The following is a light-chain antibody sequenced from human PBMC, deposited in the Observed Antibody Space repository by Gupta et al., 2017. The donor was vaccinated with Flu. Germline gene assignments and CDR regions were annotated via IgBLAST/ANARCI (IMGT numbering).Light chain of an antibody. CDR1: SGNSNYA. V-gene: IGLV4-69*01. CDR3: QTWGTGIRI. Sequence: QLVVPHSPSASPSLGASVALTCTLSSGNSNYAIAWHQQQPDTGPRFVMKLNSDGTHSNGDGIPDRFSGFSSGADRDLIIASRKAEDEDNYYCQTWGTGIRIFGGGTKLTVL. CDR2: LNSDGTH. J-gene: IGLJ2*01.